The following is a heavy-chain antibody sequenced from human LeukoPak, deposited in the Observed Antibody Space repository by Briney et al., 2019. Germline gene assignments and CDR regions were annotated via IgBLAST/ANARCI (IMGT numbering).Heavy chain of an antibody. Sequence: GGSLRLSCAASGFSFSDSYMSWIRQVPGKGLEWVSYISSSGNTKYYADSVKGRFTISRDNAKNSLYLQMDSLRVEDTAVYYCARESSSDGGNWFDPWGQGTLVTVSS. CDR3: ARESSSDGGNWFDP. CDR2: ISSSGNTK. CDR1: GFSFSDSY. V-gene: IGHV3-11*04. J-gene: IGHJ5*02. D-gene: IGHD2-15*01.